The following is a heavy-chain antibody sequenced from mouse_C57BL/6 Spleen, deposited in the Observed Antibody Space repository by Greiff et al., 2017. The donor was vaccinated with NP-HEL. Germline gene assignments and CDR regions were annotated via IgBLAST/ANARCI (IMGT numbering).Heavy chain of an antibody. CDR2: ILPGSGST. D-gene: IGHD1-1*01. V-gene: IGHV1-9*01. J-gene: IGHJ4*01. CDR1: GYTFTGYW. CDR3: ARSGHYYGSSYGAMDY. Sequence: VQLQQSGAELMKPGASVKLSCKATGYTFTGYWIEWVKQRPGHGLEWIGEILPGSGSTNYNEKFKGKATFTADTSSNTAYMQLSSLTTEDSAIYYCARSGHYYGSSYGAMDYWGQGTSVTVSS.